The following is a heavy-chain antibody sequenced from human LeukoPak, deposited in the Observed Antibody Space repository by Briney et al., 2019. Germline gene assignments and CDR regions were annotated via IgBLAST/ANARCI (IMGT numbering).Heavy chain of an antibody. V-gene: IGHV4-59*01. CDR3: ARDKWLFDY. J-gene: IGHJ4*02. CDR1: GGSISSYY. CDR2: IYYSGST. Sequence: PSETLSLTCTVSGGSISSYYWSWIRQPPGKGLEWIGYIYYSGSTNYNPSLKSRVTISVDTSKNQFSLKLSSVTAADTAVYYCARDKWLFDYWGQGTLVTVSS. D-gene: IGHD3-22*01.